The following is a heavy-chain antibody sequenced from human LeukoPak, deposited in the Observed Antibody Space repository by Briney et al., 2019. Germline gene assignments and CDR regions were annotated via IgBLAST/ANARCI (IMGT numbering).Heavy chain of an antibody. J-gene: IGHJ3*02. CDR2: INPNSGGT. D-gene: IGHD3-22*01. V-gene: IGHV1-2*04. CDR3: ARERAGGDSSVVDAFDI. CDR1: GYTFTGYY. Sequence: GASVKVSCKASGYTFTGYYMHWVRQAPGQGLEWMGWINPNSGGTNYAQKFQGWVTMTRDTSISTAYMELSRLRSEDTAVYYCARERAGGDSSVVDAFDIWGQGTMVTVSS.